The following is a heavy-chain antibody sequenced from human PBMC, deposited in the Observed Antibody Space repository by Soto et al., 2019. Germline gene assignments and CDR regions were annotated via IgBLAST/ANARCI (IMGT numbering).Heavy chain of an antibody. D-gene: IGHD3-3*02. CDR1: GFTFSNYW. V-gene: IGHV3-74*01. CDR2: INSDGSST. CDR3: AVLSGMGG. Sequence: GGSLRLSCAASGFTFSNYWMHWVRQAPGKGLVWVSRINSDGSSTNYADSVKGRFTISRDNAKSTLFLQMNSLRAEDTAVYYCAVLSGMGGGGQGTLVTVSS. J-gene: IGHJ4*02.